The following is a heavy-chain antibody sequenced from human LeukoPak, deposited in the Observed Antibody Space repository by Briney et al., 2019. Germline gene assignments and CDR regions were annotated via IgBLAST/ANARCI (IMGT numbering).Heavy chain of an antibody. V-gene: IGHV3-23*01. Sequence: GGSLRLSCAASGFTFSSYAMSWVRQAPGKGLEWVSAILGSGGSTYYADSVQGRFAISRDNSKNTLYLQMNSLRAGDTAVYYCAKDLGRSSWGQGTLVTVSS. D-gene: IGHD6-13*01. J-gene: IGHJ4*02. CDR1: GFTFSSYA. CDR2: ILGSGGST. CDR3: AKDLGRSS.